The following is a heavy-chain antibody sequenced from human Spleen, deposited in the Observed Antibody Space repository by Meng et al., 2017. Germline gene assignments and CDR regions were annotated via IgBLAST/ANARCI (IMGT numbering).Heavy chain of an antibody. CDR3: ATGTYYLDY. D-gene: IGHD1-26*01. V-gene: IGHV4-59*01. CDR2: IYYTGNT. CDR1: GGSISSYY. Sequence: SETLSLTCTVSGGSISSYYWSWIRQPPGKGLEWIAYIYYTGNTNSNPSLKSRVTISVDTSKNHFSLKLSSVTAADTAVYYCATGTYYLDYWGQGTLVTVSS. J-gene: IGHJ4*02.